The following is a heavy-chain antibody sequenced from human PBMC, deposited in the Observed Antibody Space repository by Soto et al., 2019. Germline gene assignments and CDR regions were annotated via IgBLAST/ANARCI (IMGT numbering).Heavy chain of an antibody. CDR1: GGSISSGDYY. Sequence: QVQLQESGPGLVKPSQTLSLTCTVSGGSISSGDYYWSWIRQPPGKGLEWIGYIYYSGSTYYNPSLKSRVTISVDTSKNQFSLKLSSVTAADTAVYYCARDREEDIVDWGYYYGMDVWGQGTTVTVSS. V-gene: IGHV4-30-4*01. CDR3: ARDREEDIVDWGYYYGMDV. J-gene: IGHJ6*02. D-gene: IGHD5-12*01. CDR2: IYYSGST.